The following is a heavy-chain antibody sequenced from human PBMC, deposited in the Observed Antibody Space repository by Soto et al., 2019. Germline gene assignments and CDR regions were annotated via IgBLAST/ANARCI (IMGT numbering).Heavy chain of an antibody. Sequence: EVHLLESGGGLAQPGRSLRLSCAASGFVFNNYAMTWVRQAPGKGLEWVSSISGNGDKTYYAESLKGRVTISRDNSENTLYLHIDSLRAEDTAIYFCAKDIGGYLVGPLHYWGQGTLVTVSS. CDR3: AKDIGGYLVGPLHY. CDR1: GFVFNNYA. D-gene: IGHD3-22*01. V-gene: IGHV3-23*01. CDR2: ISGNGDKT. J-gene: IGHJ4*02.